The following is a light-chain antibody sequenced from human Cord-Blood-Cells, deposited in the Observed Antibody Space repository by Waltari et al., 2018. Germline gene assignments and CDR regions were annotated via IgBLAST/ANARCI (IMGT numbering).Light chain of an antibody. Sequence: DIQMTQSPSSLSASVGDRVTITCRASQSISSYLNWNQEKPGKAPKLLIYAASSLQRGVTSRFSGSASGRDFTFTIRCQQPEDFAPYYCQQRYSTPTFGHGTKVGIK. CDR2: AAS. J-gene: IGKJ1*01. V-gene: IGKV1-39*01. CDR3: QQRYSTPT. CDR1: QSISSY.